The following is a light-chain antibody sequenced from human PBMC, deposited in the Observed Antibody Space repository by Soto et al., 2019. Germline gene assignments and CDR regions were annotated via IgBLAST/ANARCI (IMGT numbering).Light chain of an antibody. CDR1: QNIGTY. CDR2: GAS. J-gene: IGKJ1*01. Sequence: SRSERATLSCRASQNIGTYLAWYQHKPGQAPSVLIFGASTRANGVPDRFSGSGSGTDFTLTNSRQVPAHFVAYDRQQYGTSPRWTFGQGTKVDI. CDR3: QQYGTSPRWT. V-gene: IGKV3-20*01.